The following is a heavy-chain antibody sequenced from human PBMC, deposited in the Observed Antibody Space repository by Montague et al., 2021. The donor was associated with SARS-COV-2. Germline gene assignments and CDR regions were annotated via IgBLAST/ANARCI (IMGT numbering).Heavy chain of an antibody. Sequence: SETLSLTCAVSGGSISSSNWWSWVRQPPGKGLEWIGEIYHSGSTNYNPXXKSRVTISVDKSKNQFSLKLSSVTAADTAVYYCARVGRQQLVRLSGMDVWGQGTTVTVSS. J-gene: IGHJ6*02. CDR2: IYHSGST. V-gene: IGHV4-4*02. CDR3: ARVGRQQLVRLSGMDV. D-gene: IGHD6-13*01. CDR1: GGSISSSNW.